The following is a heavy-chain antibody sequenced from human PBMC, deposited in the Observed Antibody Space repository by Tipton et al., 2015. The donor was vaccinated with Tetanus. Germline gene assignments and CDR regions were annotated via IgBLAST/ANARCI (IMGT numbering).Heavy chain of an antibody. J-gene: IGHJ1*01. V-gene: IGHV3-9*01. Sequence: SLRLSCAASGFNFDDYAMHWVRQAPGKGMERVSGIRWNSGSIGYADSVKGRFTISRDNAKNSLYLQMNSLRAEDTCLYYCAKVVAGCEGYGYFHHWGQGTLVTGSS. CDR3: AKVVAGCEGYGYFHH. CDR1: GFNFDDYA. CDR2: IRWNSGSI. D-gene: IGHD6-19*01.